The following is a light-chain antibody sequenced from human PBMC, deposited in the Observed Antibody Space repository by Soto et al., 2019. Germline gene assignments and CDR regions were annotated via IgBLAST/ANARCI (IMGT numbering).Light chain of an antibody. V-gene: IGLV2-8*01. CDR2: EVS. CDR3: SSYAGSNNFV. CDR1: SSDVGGYKY. J-gene: IGLJ1*01. Sequence: QSALTQPPPASGSPGQSVTISCTGTSSDVGGYKYVSWYQQHPGKAPKLMIYEVSKRPSGVPDRFSGSKSDNTASLTVSGLQAEDEADYYCSSYAGSNNFVFGTGTKLTVL.